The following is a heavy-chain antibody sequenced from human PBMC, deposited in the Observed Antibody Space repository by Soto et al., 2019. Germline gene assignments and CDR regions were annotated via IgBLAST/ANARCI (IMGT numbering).Heavy chain of an antibody. D-gene: IGHD5-18*01. J-gene: IGHJ1*01. CDR2: MNPNSGNT. CDR1: GYTFTSYD. V-gene: IGHV1-8*01. CDR3: ARNNPRVFRGLWHTAKNEYFQR. Sequence: ASVKVSCKASGYTFTSYDINWVRQATGQGLEWMGWMNPNSGNTGYAQKFQGRVTMTRNTSISTAYMELSSLRSEDTAVYYCARNNPRVFRGLWHTAKNEYFQRWGQGTLVTVSS.